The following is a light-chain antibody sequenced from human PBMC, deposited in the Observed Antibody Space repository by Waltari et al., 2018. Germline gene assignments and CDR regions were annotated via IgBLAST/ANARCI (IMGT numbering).Light chain of an antibody. V-gene: IGLV2-23*02. J-gene: IGLJ2*01. CDR3: CSYAGSSTHLV. CDR2: EVS. CDR1: SSAVGSYNL. Sequence: QSALTQPASVSGSPGQSITISCTGTSSAVGSYNLVSWYQQHPGKAPKLMIYEVSKLPSGVSNRFSGSKSVNTASLTISGLQAEDEADYYCCSYAGSSTHLVFGGGTKLTVL.